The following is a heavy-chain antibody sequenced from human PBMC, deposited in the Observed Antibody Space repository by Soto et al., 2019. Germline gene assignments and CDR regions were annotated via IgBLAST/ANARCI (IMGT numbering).Heavy chain of an antibody. CDR2: IIPIFGTA. CDR3: ATVSRYNWKPFDY. D-gene: IGHD1-20*01. CDR1: GGTFSSYA. V-gene: IGHV1-69*13. Sequence: ASVKVSCKASGGTFSSYAISWVRQAPGQGLEWMGGIIPIFGTANYAQKFQGRVTITADESTSTAYMELSSLRSEDTAVYYCATVSRYNWKPFDYWGQGTPVTVSS. J-gene: IGHJ4*02.